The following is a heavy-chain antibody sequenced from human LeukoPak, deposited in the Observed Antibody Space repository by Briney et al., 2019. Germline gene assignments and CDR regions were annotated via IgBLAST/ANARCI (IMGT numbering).Heavy chain of an antibody. CDR3: ASRYRSSRGAFDI. CDR1: GFTFSSYA. Sequence: PGGSLRLSCAASGFTFSSYAMSGVRQPPPKGLEWVSTISGSGSITYYAHSVKGRFTISRDKSKNTLYLKMNSLRADDTAVYYCASRYRSSRGAFDIWGQGTMVTVSS. J-gene: IGHJ3*02. D-gene: IGHD4-11*01. CDR2: ISGSGSIT. V-gene: IGHV3-23*01.